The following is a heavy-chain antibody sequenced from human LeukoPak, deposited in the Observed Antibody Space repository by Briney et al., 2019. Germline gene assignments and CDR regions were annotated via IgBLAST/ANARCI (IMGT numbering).Heavy chain of an antibody. V-gene: IGHV4-39*01. CDR1: GGSISSSSYY. J-gene: IGHJ6*02. CDR2: IYYSGST. D-gene: IGHD3-10*01. Sequence: SETLSLTCTVSGGSISSSSYYWGWIRQPPGKGLEWIGSIYYSGSTYYNPSLKSRVTISVDTSKNQFSLKLSSVTAADTAVYYCARHPGGAFYYYYYYGMDVWGQGTTVTVSS. CDR3: ARHPGGAFYYYYYYGMDV.